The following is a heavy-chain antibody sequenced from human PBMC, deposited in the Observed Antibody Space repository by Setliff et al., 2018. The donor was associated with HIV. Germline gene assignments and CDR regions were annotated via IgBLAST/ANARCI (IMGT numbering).Heavy chain of an antibody. D-gene: IGHD6-19*01. CDR1: GFAFDDYD. CDR3: ASVLFNRKGWHWDR. Sequence: GGSLRLSCVASGFAFDDYDMNWVRQAPGKGLEWVSFISISGFTIHYGDSVKSRFTASRDNARNSLYLQMNSLRAEDTAVYYCASVLFNRKGWHWDRWGQGTLVTVSS. J-gene: IGHJ4*02. CDR2: ISISGFTI. V-gene: IGHV3-48*03.